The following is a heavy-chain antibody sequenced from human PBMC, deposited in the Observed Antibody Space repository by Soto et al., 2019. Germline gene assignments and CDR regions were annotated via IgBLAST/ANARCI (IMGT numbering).Heavy chain of an antibody. CDR1: GYTFTSYG. CDR3: ARDEVRIAVAGTGPLDYYYGMDV. V-gene: IGHV1-18*01. D-gene: IGHD6-19*01. Sequence: QVQLVQSGAEVKKSGASVMVSCKASGYTFTSYGISWVRQAPGQGLEWMGWISAYNGNTNYAQKLQGRVTMTTDTSTSTAYMELRSLRSDDTAVYYCARDEVRIAVAGTGPLDYYYGMDVWGQGTTVTVSS. J-gene: IGHJ6*02. CDR2: ISAYNGNT.